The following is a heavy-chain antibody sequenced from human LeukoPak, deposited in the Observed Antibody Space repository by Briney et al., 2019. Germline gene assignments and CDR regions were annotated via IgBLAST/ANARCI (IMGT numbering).Heavy chain of an antibody. D-gene: IGHD2-21*02. V-gene: IGHV1-69*05. CDR2: IIPIFGTA. CDR1: GGTFSSYA. Sequence: ASEKVSCKASGGTFSSYAISWVRQAPGQGLEWMGRIIPIFGTANYAQKFQGRVTITTDESTSTAYMEPSSLRSEDTAVYYCARAGVYCGGDCYTDYWGQGTLVTVSS. CDR3: ARAGVYCGGDCYTDY. J-gene: IGHJ4*02.